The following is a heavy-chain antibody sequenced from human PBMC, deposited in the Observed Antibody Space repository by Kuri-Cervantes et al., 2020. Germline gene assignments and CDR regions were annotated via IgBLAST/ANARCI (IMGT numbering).Heavy chain of an antibody. CDR1: GDTFSSHA. Sequence: ASVKVSCKPSGDTFSSHAISWVRQAPGQGLEWMGWISAYNGNTNYAQKLQGRVTMTTDTSTSTAYMELRSLRSDDTAVYYCAADNLQSGYWGQGTLVTVSS. J-gene: IGHJ4*02. D-gene: IGHD1-14*01. CDR3: AADNLQSGY. V-gene: IGHV1-18*01. CDR2: ISAYNGNT.